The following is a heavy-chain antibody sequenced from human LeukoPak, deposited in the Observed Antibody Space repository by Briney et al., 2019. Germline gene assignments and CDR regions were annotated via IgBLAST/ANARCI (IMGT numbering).Heavy chain of an antibody. D-gene: IGHD1-26*01. Sequence: GGSLRLSCAASGFTFSSYATHWVRQAPGKGLEWVAVISYDGSNKYYADSVKGRFTISRDNSKNTLYLQMNSLRAEDTAVYHCARDLGSGSYSIGFDPWGQGTLGTVSS. J-gene: IGHJ5*02. V-gene: IGHV3-30-3*01. CDR1: GFTFSSYA. CDR3: ARDLGSGSYSIGFDP. CDR2: ISYDGSNK.